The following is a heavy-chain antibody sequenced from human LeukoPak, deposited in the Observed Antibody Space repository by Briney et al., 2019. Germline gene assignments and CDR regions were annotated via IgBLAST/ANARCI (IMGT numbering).Heavy chain of an antibody. CDR1: GGSISNYY. V-gene: IGHV4-4*07. D-gene: IGHD2-2*01. J-gene: IGHJ4*02. Sequence: SETLSLTCTVSGGSISNYYWSWIRQPAGMGLEWIGRIYASGSTNYNPSLKSRVTMSVDTSNNQFTLNLSSVTAADTAVYYCARTSARGAQFDYWGQGTLVTVSS. CDR2: IYASGST. CDR3: ARTSARGAQFDY.